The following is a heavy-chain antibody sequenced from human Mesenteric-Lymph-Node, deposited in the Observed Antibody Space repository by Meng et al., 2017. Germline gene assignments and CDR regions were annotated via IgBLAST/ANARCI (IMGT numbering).Heavy chain of an antibody. D-gene: IGHD2-15*01. Sequence: SETLSLTCAVYGGSFSGYYWSWIRQPPGKGLEWIGEINHSGSTNYNPSLKSRVTISVDTSKNQCSLKLSSVTAADTAVYYCARAAGAGGSLYFDYWGQGTLVTVSS. CDR1: GGSFSGYY. J-gene: IGHJ4*02. CDR3: ARAAGAGGSLYFDY. CDR2: INHSGST. V-gene: IGHV4-34*01.